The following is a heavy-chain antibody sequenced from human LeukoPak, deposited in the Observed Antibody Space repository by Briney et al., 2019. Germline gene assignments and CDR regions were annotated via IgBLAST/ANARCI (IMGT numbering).Heavy chain of an antibody. CDR1: GYTLTELS. CDR2: FDPEDGET. J-gene: IGHJ6*02. V-gene: IGHV1-24*01. CDR3: ATDLRAVAGYYYYGMDV. D-gene: IGHD6-19*01. Sequence: ASVKASCKVSGYTLTELSMHWVRQAPGKGLEWMGGFDPEDGETIYAQKFQGRVTMTEDTSTDTAYMELSSLRSEDTAVYYCATDLRAVAGYYYYGMDVWGQGTTVTVSS.